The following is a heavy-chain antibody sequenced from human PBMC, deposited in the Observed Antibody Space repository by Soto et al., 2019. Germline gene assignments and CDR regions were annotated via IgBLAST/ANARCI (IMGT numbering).Heavy chain of an antibody. J-gene: IGHJ4*02. CDR2: IIPMLDRT. V-gene: IGHV1-69*08. CDR1: GGSFNSFH. D-gene: IGHD3-3*01. CDR3: ARGTVTLFGVVTPPDY. Sequence: QVQLVQSGAEVKRPGSSVKVSCKSSGGSFNSFHFNWVRQAPGQGLEWMGRIIPMLDRTQYAQMFQGRVTITADKSTSTAYMEMSGLESVDTAVYYSARGTVTLFGVVTPPDYWGQGTLVTVSS.